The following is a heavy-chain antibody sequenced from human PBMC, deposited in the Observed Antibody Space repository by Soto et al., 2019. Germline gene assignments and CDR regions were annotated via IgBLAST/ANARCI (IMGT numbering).Heavy chain of an antibody. Sequence: PXGSLRLSFAASGFTFSSSEMYWVRQAPGKGLEWTSYIHPGGQTIFYAESVKGRFTISRDNAKNSVYLQMNSMRAEDTAVYYCARRGSHWGQGTMVTVSS. V-gene: IGHV3-48*03. CDR1: GFTFSSSE. CDR2: IHPGGQTI. D-gene: IGHD2-15*01. J-gene: IGHJ3*01. CDR3: ARRGSH.